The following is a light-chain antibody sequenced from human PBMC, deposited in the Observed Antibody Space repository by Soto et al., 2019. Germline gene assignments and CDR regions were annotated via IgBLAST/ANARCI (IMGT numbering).Light chain of an antibody. V-gene: IGKV1-5*01. CDR2: GAS. J-gene: IGKJ5*01. CDR1: QSITNR. CDR3: QQYDQWPIT. Sequence: DIQMTQSPSTLSASVGDSVTITCRASQSITNRFAWYQQKPGKAPKVLIYGASSRALGIPARFSGSGSGTEFTFTITGLQSEDFALYFCQQYDQWPITFGQGTRLEIK.